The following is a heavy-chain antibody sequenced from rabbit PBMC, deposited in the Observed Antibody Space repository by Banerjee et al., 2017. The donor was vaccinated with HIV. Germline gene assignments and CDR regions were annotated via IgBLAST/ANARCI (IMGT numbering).Heavy chain of an antibody. CDR3: ARDLGGVNFYRLYSFNL. CDR1: GFSSISDYY. Sequence: QSLEESGGDLVNPGASLIPTCTAAGFSSISDYYMLGFRRPPGKGLEWIACINAGNSDSTYYASWAKGRFTISKTSSTTVTLQMTSLTAADTATYFCARDLGGVNFYRLYSFNLWGPGTLVTVS. J-gene: IGHJ4*01. V-gene: IGHV1S40*01. D-gene: IGHD1-1*01. CDR2: INAGNSDST.